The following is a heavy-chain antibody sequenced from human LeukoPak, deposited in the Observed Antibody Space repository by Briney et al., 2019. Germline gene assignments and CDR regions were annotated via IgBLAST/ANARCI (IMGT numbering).Heavy chain of an antibody. CDR3: ARGEYTGSYYSYDFDY. V-gene: IGHV3-21*01. CDR1: TFTFSSYS. D-gene: IGHD1-26*01. CDR2: ISGSSSYI. Sequence: PGGSLRLSCAASTFTFSSYSMNWVRQAPGKGLEWVSSISGSSSYIYYADSVKGRFTISRDNAKNSLYLQMNSLRAEDTAIYYCARGEYTGSYYSYDFDYWGQGTLVTVSS. J-gene: IGHJ4*02.